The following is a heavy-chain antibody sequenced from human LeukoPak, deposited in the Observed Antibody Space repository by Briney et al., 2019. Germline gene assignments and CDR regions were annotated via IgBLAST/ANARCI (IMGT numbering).Heavy chain of an antibody. V-gene: IGHV4-38-2*02. J-gene: IGHJ4*02. Sequence: SETLSLTCTASGYSISSGYYWGWIRQPPGKGLEWIGSIYHSGSTYYNPSLKSRVTISVDTSKNQFSLKLSSVTAADTAVYYCASYYGDYADFDYWGQGTLVTVSS. D-gene: IGHD4-17*01. CDR2: IYHSGST. CDR1: GYSISSGYY. CDR3: ASYYGDYADFDY.